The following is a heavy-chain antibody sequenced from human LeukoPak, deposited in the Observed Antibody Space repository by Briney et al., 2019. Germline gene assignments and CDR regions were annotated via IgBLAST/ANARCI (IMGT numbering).Heavy chain of an antibody. Sequence: SETLSLTCTVSGGSISNYYWSWVRRPPGKGLEWIGYIYYSGSTNCNPSLKSRVTISVDTSKNQFSLKLSSVTAADTAVYYCARDSSGSGNWFDPWGQGTLVTVSS. J-gene: IGHJ5*02. V-gene: IGHV4-59*01. CDR3: ARDSSGSGNWFDP. CDR2: IYYSGST. D-gene: IGHD6-19*01. CDR1: GGSISNYY.